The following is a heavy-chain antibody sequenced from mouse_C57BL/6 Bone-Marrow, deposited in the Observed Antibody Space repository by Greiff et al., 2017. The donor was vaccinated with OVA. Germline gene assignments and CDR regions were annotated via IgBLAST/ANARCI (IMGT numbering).Heavy chain of an antibody. CDR3: ARMDDGCSLCY. V-gene: IGHV1-59*01. Sequence: QVQLQQPGAELVRPGTSVKLSCKASGYTFTSYWMHWVKQRPGQGLEWIGVIAPSDSYTNYNQKFKGKATLTVDTSSSTAYMQLSSLTSEDSAFKYCARMDDGCSLCYWGQGTALTVSS. CDR1: GYTFTSYW. D-gene: IGHD1-1*01. CDR2: IAPSDSYT. J-gene: IGHJ2*01.